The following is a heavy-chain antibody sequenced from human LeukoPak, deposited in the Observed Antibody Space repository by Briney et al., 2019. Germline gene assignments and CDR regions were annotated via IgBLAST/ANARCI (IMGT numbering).Heavy chain of an antibody. V-gene: IGHV4-39*07. CDR2: IYYSGST. CDR1: GGSISSSSYY. J-gene: IGHJ4*02. D-gene: IGHD3-10*01. CDR3: AREYYYGSGKLRKPPGLFVFDY. Sequence: SETLSLTCTVSGGSISSSSYYWGWIRQPPGKGLEWIGSIYYSGSTYYNPSLKSRVTMSVDTSKNQFSLKLSSVTAADTAVYYCAREYYYGSGKLRKPPGLFVFDYWGQGTLVTVSS.